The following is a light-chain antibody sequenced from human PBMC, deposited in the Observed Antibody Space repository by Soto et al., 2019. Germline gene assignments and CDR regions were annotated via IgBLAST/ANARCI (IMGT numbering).Light chain of an antibody. J-gene: IGKJ4*01. CDR2: EAS. Sequence: AIQLTQTPSSLAASVGDTVTIACRASQAFATTLAWYQQKPGKAPRLLIYEASTLEGGVPSRFSGSGSGTVFTLTISGLQPEDFATYHCQQYRTYPTFGGGTKVEIK. V-gene: IGKV1-13*02. CDR3: QQYRTYPT. CDR1: QAFATT.